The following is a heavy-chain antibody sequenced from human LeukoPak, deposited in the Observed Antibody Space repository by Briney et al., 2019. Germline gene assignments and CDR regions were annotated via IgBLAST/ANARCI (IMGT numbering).Heavy chain of an antibody. D-gene: IGHD2-21*02. Sequence: GASMKVSCKASGYTFTGYYMHWVRQAPGQGLEWMGWISPTSGGTNYAQKFQGRVTMTRDTSITTAYMELSSLRSDDTAVYSCARGVTARGFYYYMDIWGKGTTVTISS. CDR3: ARGVTARGFYYYMDI. CDR2: ISPTSGGT. J-gene: IGHJ6*03. CDR1: GYTFTGYY. V-gene: IGHV1-2*02.